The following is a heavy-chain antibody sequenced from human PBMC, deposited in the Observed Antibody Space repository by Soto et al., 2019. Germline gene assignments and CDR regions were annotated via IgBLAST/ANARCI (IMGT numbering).Heavy chain of an antibody. Sequence: QVQLQESGPGRVKPSGTLSLTCAVSGGSISSSNWWRWVRQPPGKGLEWIGEIYHSGSTNYNPSHASRVTISVDKSKNKFSLKLSSVTAADTAVYYCASVRGGDYYAMDVWCQGTTVTVSS. J-gene: IGHJ6*02. CDR1: GGSISSSNW. V-gene: IGHV4-4*02. CDR3: ASVRGGDYYAMDV. CDR2: IYHSGST. D-gene: IGHD3-10*02.